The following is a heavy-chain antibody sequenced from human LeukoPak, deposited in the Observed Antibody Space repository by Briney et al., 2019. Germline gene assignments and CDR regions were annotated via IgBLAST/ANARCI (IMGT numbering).Heavy chain of an antibody. CDR2: MSACSGNT. J-gene: IGHJ4*02. Sequence: ASVKVSCKASGYTFTNYDINWVRQATGQGLEWLGWMSACSGNTGYAQKFQGRVSMTRATSISTAYLELSSLTFEDTAVYYCARTPPKGDIDYWGQGTLVTVSS. V-gene: IGHV1-8*01. CDR3: ARTPPKGDIDY. CDR1: GYTFTNYD. D-gene: IGHD2-21*02.